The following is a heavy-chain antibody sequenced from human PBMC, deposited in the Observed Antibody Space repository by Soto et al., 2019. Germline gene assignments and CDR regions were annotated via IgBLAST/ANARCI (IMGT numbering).Heavy chain of an antibody. V-gene: IGHV3-74*01. Sequence: PGGSLRLSCAASGFTFSSYWMHWVRQAPGKGLVWVSRINSDGSSTSYADSVKGRFTISRDNAKNTLYLQMNSLRAEDTAVYYCARGHSSSSGRYYYYGMDVWGQGTTVTVSS. D-gene: IGHD6-6*01. J-gene: IGHJ6*02. CDR3: ARGHSSSSGRYYYYGMDV. CDR2: INSDGSST. CDR1: GFTFSSYW.